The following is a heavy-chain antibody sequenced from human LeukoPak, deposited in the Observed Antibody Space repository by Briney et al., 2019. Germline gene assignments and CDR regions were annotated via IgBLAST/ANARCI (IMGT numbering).Heavy chain of an antibody. V-gene: IGHV3-48*03. J-gene: IGHJ4*02. CDR1: GFTFSNYD. CDR3: ARRYCSSTDCLFDY. Sequence: PGRSLRLSCAASGFTFSNYDMNWVRQAPGKGLEWVSHISSGGSIKYYADSLKGRFTISRDNAKNSLYLQMNSLRAEDTAVYYCARRYCSSTDCLFDYWGQGTLVTVSS. CDR2: ISSGGSIK. D-gene: IGHD2-2*01.